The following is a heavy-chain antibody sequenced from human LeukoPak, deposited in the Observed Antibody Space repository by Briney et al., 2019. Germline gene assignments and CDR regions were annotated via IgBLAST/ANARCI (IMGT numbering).Heavy chain of an antibody. D-gene: IGHD3-22*01. Sequence: PGGSLRLSCAASGFTFSSYGMHWVRQAPGKGLEWVAFIRYDGSNKYYADSVKGRFTISRDNAKNSLYLQMNSLRAEDTALYYCAKDMGYYYDSSGYPFNYWGQGTLVTVSS. J-gene: IGHJ4*02. V-gene: IGHV3-30*02. CDR1: GFTFSSYG. CDR2: IRYDGSNK. CDR3: AKDMGYYYDSSGYPFNY.